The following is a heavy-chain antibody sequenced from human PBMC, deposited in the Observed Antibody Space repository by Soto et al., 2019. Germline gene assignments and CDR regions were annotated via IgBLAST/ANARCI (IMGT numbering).Heavy chain of an antibody. CDR3: VKPISTVPGSRWFVP. CDR2: IGSGGDSI. CDR1: GFTFGNFA. Sequence: PVRSLRLSCAACGFTFGNFAMSWVRQAPGKGLEWVSAIGSGGDSIYYADSVKGRFTISRDNSKDTLILQMNSLRAVDTALYYCVKPISTVPGSRWFVPWRQGPLVTGSS. J-gene: IGHJ5*02. D-gene: IGHD6-19*01. V-gene: IGHV3-23*01.